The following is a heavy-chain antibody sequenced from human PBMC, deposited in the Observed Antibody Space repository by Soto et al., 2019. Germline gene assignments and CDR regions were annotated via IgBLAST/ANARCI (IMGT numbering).Heavy chain of an antibody. D-gene: IGHD6-13*01. J-gene: IGHJ3*02. CDR2: ITSSGGDT. V-gene: IGHV3-23*01. CDR1: GFTLTAYG. CDR3: AKDRIRWAFDI. Sequence: ESGGGLVQPGGSLRLSCAASGFTLTAYGISWVRQAPGKGLEWVSTITSSGGDTYYADSVKGRFTISRDNSKNTLYLQMNSLGAEDTAVYYCAKDRIRWAFDIWGQGTMVTVSS.